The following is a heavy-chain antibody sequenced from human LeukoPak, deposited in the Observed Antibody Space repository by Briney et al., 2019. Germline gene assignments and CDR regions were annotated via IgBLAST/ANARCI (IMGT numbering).Heavy chain of an antibody. CDR1: GHSFTSYW. CDR3: AREDSSGWKRNYYYYGMDV. Sequence: GESLKISCEVSGHSFTSYWIGWVRQMPGRGLEWMGIIYPGDSDTRYSPSFQGQVTISADKSISTAYLQWSSLKASDTAMYYCAREDSSGWKRNYYYYGMDVWGQGTTVTVSS. D-gene: IGHD6-19*01. V-gene: IGHV5-51*01. J-gene: IGHJ6*02. CDR2: IYPGDSDT.